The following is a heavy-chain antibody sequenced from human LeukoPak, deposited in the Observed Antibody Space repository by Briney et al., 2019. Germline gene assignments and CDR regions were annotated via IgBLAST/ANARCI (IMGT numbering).Heavy chain of an antibody. D-gene: IGHD5-18*01. V-gene: IGHV3-66*01. CDR3: ARGSRGYSYGQSYDY. CDR1: GFTVSSNY. CDR2: IYSGGST. Sequence: PGGSLRLSCAASGFTVSSNYMSWVRQAPGKGLEWVSVIYSGGSTYYADSVKGRFTISRDNAKNSLYLQMNSLRAEDTAVYYCARGSRGYSYGQSYDYWGQGTLVTVSS. J-gene: IGHJ4*02.